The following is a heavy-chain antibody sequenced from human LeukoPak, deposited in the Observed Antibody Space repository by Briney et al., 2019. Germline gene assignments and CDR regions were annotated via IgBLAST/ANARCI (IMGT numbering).Heavy chain of an antibody. Sequence: GGSLRLSCAASGFTFSNAWMSWVRQAPGKGLGWVGRIKSKTDGGTTDYAAPVKGRFTISRDDSKNTLYLQMNSLKTEDTAVYYCTTVVDIVATIDYWGQGTLVTVSS. CDR1: GFTFSNAW. CDR2: IKSKTDGGTT. CDR3: TTVVDIVATIDY. D-gene: IGHD5-12*01. J-gene: IGHJ4*02. V-gene: IGHV3-15*01.